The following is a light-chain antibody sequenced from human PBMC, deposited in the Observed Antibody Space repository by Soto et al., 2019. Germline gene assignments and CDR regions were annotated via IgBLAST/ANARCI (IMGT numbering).Light chain of an antibody. V-gene: IGKV1-39*01. CDR2: AAS. Sequence: DIQMTQSPSSLSASVGDRFTITCRASQSISSYLNWYQQKPGKAPKLLIYAASSLQSGVPSRFSGSGSGTDFTLTISSLQPEDFATYYCQQRSNWITFGQGTRLEIK. J-gene: IGKJ5*01. CDR1: QSISSY. CDR3: QQRSNWIT.